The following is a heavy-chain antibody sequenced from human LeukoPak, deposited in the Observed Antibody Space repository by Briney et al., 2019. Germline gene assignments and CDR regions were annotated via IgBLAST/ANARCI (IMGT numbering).Heavy chain of an antibody. CDR2: INPNSGGT. J-gene: IGHJ5*02. CDR1: GYTFTGYY. Sequence: ASVKVSCKASGYTFTGYYMHWVRQAPGQGLELMGRINPNSGGTNYAQKFQGRVTMTRDTSISTAYMELSRLRSDDTAVYYCARDPRAPGLRFLEWLSPNWFDPWGQGTLVTVSS. CDR3: ARDPRAPGLRFLEWLSPNWFDP. D-gene: IGHD3-3*01. V-gene: IGHV1-2*06.